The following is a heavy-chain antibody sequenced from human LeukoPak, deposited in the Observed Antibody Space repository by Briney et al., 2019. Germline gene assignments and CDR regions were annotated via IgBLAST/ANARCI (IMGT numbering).Heavy chain of an antibody. D-gene: IGHD3-22*01. V-gene: IGHV3-23*01. J-gene: IGHJ4*02. CDR1: GFTFSSYA. CDR2: ISGSGGST. CDR3: AKSNTPFQYSGYDLDY. Sequence: GGSLRLSCAASGFTFSSYAMSWVRLAPGKGLEWVSAISGSGGSTYYADSVKGRFTISRDNSKNTLYLQMNSLRAEDTAVYYCAKSNTPFQYSGYDLDYWGQGTLVTVSS.